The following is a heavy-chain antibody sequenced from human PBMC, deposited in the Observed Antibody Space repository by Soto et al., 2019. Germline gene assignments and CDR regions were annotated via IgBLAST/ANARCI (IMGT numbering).Heavy chain of an antibody. Sequence: ASVKVSCKVSGDTLTELSMHCVRQAPGKGLEWMGGFDPEDGETIYAQKFQGRVTMTEDTSTDTAYMELSSLRSEDTAVYYCTRSRSRVTTLGVFDIWGQGTMVTVSS. CDR3: TRSRSRVTTLGVFDI. CDR2: FDPEDGET. D-gene: IGHD4-17*01. CDR1: GDTLTELS. J-gene: IGHJ3*02. V-gene: IGHV1-24*01.